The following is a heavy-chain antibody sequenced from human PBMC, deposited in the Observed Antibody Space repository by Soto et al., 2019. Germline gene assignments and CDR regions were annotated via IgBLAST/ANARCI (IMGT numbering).Heavy chain of an antibody. CDR2: IYYTGST. CDR3: AKDYGDYEIAVDY. V-gene: IGHV4-59*11. Sequence: SETLFLTCPVSGGSINNHYWSWIRQPPGRGLEWIGYIYYTGSTNYNPSLKSRVTISVDTSKNQFSLNLTSLTAADTAIYYCAKDYGDYEIAVDYWGQGTLVTVSS. CDR1: GGSINNHY. J-gene: IGHJ4*02. D-gene: IGHD4-17*01.